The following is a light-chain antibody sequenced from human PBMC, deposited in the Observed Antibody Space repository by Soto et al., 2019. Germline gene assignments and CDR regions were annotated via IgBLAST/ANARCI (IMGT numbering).Light chain of an antibody. Sequence: QPVLTQPASVSGSPGQSITISCTGTSSDVGRYNFVSWYQQHPGKAPKVMIYEGTKRPSGVSNRFSGSKSGNTASLTISGIQAEDEADYYCCSYAGSSTWMFGGGTKLTVL. CDR2: EGT. CDR3: CSYAGSSTWM. J-gene: IGLJ3*02. CDR1: SSDVGRYNF. V-gene: IGLV2-23*01.